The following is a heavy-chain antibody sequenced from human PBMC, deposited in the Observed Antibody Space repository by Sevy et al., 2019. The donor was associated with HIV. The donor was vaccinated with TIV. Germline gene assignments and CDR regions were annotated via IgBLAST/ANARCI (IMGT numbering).Heavy chain of an antibody. CDR2: ITGSGGAS. V-gene: IGHV3-23*01. D-gene: IGHD6-6*01. CDR1: GFTFTTYA. Sequence: GGSLRLSCAASGFTFTTYAMTWVRQGPRKGLEWVSSITGSGGASYYADSVKGRFTTSRDNAKKSLYVQMNSLRADDTAVYYCARVGIFEKSESQYRFMDYWGQGTLVTVSS. CDR3: ARVGIFEKSESQYRFMDY. J-gene: IGHJ4*02.